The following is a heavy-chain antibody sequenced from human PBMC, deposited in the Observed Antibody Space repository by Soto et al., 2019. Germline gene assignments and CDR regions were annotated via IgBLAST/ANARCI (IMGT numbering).Heavy chain of an antibody. CDR2: FSGGGST. D-gene: IGHD1-26*01. J-gene: IGHJ4*02. CDR1: GFTFSNYA. Sequence: PGGSLRLSCAASGFTFSNYAMTWVHQAPGKGLEWVTGFSGGGSTYYADSVKGRFTISRDNSKNTLYLQMNSLRAEDTAVYYCARALYTGSYHAFDYWGQGTLVTVSS. V-gene: IGHV3-23*01. CDR3: ARALYTGSYHAFDY.